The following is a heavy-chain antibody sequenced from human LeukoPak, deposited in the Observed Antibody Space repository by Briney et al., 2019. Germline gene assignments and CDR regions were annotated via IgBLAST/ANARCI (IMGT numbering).Heavy chain of an antibody. CDR2: INPSGGST. D-gene: IGHD3-10*01. Sequence: SVKVSCKASGYTFTSYYMHWVRQAPGQGLEWMGIINPSGGSTSYTQKFQGRVTMTRDTSTSTVYMELSSLRSEDTAVYYCARHQLPDYYYYGMDVWGQGTTVTVSS. J-gene: IGHJ6*02. V-gene: IGHV1-46*01. CDR1: GYTFTSYY. CDR3: ARHQLPDYYYYGMDV.